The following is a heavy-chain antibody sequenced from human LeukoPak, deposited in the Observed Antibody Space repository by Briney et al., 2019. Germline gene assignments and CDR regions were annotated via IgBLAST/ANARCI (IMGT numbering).Heavy chain of an antibody. CDR1: GYFISSGYY. D-gene: IGHD6-19*01. Sequence: PSETLSLTCTVSGYFISSGYYWGWIRQPPGKGLQWIGSIHHSGSTYYNPSLKSRVTISVDTSKNQFSLKLSSVTAADTAVYYCARTSSSGLVGGYYFDHWGQGALVTVSS. CDR3: ARTSSSGLVGGYYFDH. J-gene: IGHJ4*02. V-gene: IGHV4-38-2*02. CDR2: IHHSGST.